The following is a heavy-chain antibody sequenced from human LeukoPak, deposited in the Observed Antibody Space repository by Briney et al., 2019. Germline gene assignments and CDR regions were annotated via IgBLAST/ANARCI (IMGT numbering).Heavy chain of an antibody. D-gene: IGHD6-13*01. V-gene: IGHV4-61*01. J-gene: IGHJ4*02. CDR1: GGSMSSRSYF. CDR2: IYYSGST. Sequence: SETLSLTCTVSGGSMSSRSYFWGWIRQPPGKGLEWIGYIYYSGSTNYNPSLKSRVTISVDTSKNQFSLKLSSVTAADTAVYYCASGRGIAAAGYFDYWGQGTLVTVSS. CDR3: ASGRGIAAAGYFDY.